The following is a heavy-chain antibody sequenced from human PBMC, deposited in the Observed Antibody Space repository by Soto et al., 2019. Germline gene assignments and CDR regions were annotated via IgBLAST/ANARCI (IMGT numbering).Heavy chain of an antibody. CDR2: SSNSGTYT. J-gene: IGHJ4*02. D-gene: IGHD3-10*02. Sequence: GGSLRLSCAASGFTVSDYYMSWIRQAPGKRLEWLSYSSNSGTYTRYADSVKGRFSISRDNAKNSLYLQINSLRGEDTATYYCARSGDNYNVLDYWGQGTTVTVYS. CDR1: GFTVSDYY. V-gene: IGHV3-11*06. CDR3: ARSGDNYNVLDY.